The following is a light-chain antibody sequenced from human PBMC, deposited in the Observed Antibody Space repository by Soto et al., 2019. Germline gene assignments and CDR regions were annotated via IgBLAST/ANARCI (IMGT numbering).Light chain of an antibody. CDR3: SSYARSNTLV. J-gene: IGLJ1*01. CDR1: SSDVGGYNF. CDR2: EVS. V-gene: IGLV2-14*01. Sequence: QSALTQPASVSGSPGQSITISCTATSSDVGGYNFVSWYQQHPGKAPKLMIYEVSNRPSGVSNRFSGSKSGNTASLTISGLQAEDEADYYCSSYARSNTLVFGTGTKVTVL.